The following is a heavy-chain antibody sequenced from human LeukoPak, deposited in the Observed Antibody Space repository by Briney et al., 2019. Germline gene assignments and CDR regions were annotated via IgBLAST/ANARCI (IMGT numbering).Heavy chain of an antibody. CDR2: IIPIFGTA. V-gene: IGHV1-69*01. Sequence: ASVKVSCKASGGTFSSYAISWVRQAPGQGLEWMGGIIPIFGTANYAQKFQGRVTITADESTSTAYMELSSLRSEDTAVYYCARVPKSSSWDQWFDPWGQGTLVTVSS. D-gene: IGHD6-13*01. CDR3: ARVPKSSSWDQWFDP. J-gene: IGHJ5*02. CDR1: GGTFSSYA.